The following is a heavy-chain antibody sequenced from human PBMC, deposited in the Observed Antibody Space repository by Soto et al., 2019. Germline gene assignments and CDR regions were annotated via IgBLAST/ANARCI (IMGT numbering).Heavy chain of an antibody. CDR2: ISGYNGNT. CDR3: AREYGMDV. Sequence: QVQLVQSGAEVKKPGASVNVSCKASGYSFHTYAISWVRQAPGQGLEWVGWISGYNGNTNYAQKFQGRGTLTTDTSTKTAFMELRSLTGDDTAVYYCAREYGMDVWGQGTPVTVSS. J-gene: IGHJ6*02. CDR1: GYSFHTYA. V-gene: IGHV1-18*01.